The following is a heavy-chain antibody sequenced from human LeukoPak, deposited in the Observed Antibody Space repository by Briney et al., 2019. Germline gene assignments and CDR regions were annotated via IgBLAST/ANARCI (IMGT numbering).Heavy chain of an antibody. D-gene: IGHD3-3*01. CDR2: ISGSGGST. J-gene: IGHJ5*02. V-gene: IGHV3-23*01. Sequence: PGGSLRLSCAASGFTVSNNYMSWVRQAPGKGLEWVSAISGSGGSTYYADSVKGRFTISRDNSKNTLYLQMNSLRAEDTAVYYCAKDTIFGVGNPFDPWGQGTLVTVSS. CDR1: GFTVSNNY. CDR3: AKDTIFGVGNPFDP.